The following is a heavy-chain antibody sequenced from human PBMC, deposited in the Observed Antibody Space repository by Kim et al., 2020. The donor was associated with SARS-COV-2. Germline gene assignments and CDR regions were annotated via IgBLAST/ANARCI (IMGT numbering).Heavy chain of an antibody. CDR3: AKDVDAAVRGVRTEFDC. D-gene: IGHD3-10*01. Sequence: GGSLRLSCAASGFTFSSYAMSWVRQAPGKGLEWVSAIGGGGITTFYADSVKGRFTISRDNSKNALYLHMNSLRADDTAVYYCAKDVDAAVRGVRTEFDCWGQGTLVTVSS. J-gene: IGHJ4*02. V-gene: IGHV3-23*01. CDR1: GFTFSSYA. CDR2: IGGGGITT.